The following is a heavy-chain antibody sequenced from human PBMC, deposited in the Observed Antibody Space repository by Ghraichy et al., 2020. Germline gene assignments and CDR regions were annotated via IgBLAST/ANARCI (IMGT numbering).Heavy chain of an antibody. D-gene: IGHD4-11*01. CDR2: INHSGST. V-gene: IGHV4-34*01. CDR1: GGSFSGYY. Sequence: SETLSLTCAVYGGSFSGYYWSWIRQPPGKGLEWIGEINHSGSTNYNPSLKSRVTISVDTSKNQFSLKLSSVTAADTAVYYRAIDMTTVPRWFDPWGHGPLVTVSS. J-gene: IGHJ5*02. CDR3: AIDMTTVPRWFDP.